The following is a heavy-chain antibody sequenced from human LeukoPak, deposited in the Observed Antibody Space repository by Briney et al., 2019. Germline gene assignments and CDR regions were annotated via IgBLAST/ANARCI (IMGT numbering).Heavy chain of an antibody. CDR1: GYTFSSYY. CDR2: ISSSAGTA. D-gene: IGHD3-22*01. CDR3: ARVHYFDGSGDGAFDI. J-gene: IGHJ3*02. V-gene: IGHV1-46*01. Sequence: ASVRVSCKASGYTFSSYYIDWVRQSPAQGLEWMGTISSSAGTASYGQQFQGRVSMTRDKSTSTVYMELSSLRDEDTAVYYCARVHYFDGSGDGAFDIWGQGTMVTVSS.